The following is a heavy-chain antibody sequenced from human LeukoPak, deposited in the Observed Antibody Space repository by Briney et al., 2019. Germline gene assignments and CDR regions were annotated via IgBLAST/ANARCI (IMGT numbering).Heavy chain of an antibody. D-gene: IGHD3-9*01. J-gene: IGHJ3*02. CDR1: GGSFSGYY. CDR2: INHSGST. CDR3: AREILTSGRAFDI. V-gene: IGHV4-34*01. Sequence: SETLSLTCAVYGGSFSGYYWSWIRQPPGKGLEWIGEINHSGSTNYNPSLKSRVTISVDTSKNQFSLKLSSVTAADTAVYYCAREILTSGRAFDIWGQGTMVTVSS.